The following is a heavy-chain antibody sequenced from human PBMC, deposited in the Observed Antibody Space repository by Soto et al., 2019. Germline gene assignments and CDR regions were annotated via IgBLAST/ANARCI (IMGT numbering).Heavy chain of an antibody. CDR2: MFNGGSA. D-gene: IGHD6-19*01. CDR1: GGSLSNYY. V-gene: IGHV4-59*08. Sequence: QVQLQESGPGLVKPSETLSLTCTVSGGSLSNYYWSWIRQPPGKGLEWVGYMFNGGSANYNPSLMRRVALSVDMSQNQCSLKLTSVTAADTAVYYWARHGALYRSRWYDFDYWGQGPLVTVSS. CDR3: ARHGALYRSRWYDFDY. J-gene: IGHJ4*02.